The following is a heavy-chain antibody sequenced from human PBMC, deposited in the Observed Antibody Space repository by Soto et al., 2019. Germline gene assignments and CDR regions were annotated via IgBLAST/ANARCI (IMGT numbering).Heavy chain of an antibody. CDR3: AKAVGPHVPSSRVFDC. J-gene: IGHJ4*02. D-gene: IGHD1-26*01. CDR2: FSGGRDDST. V-gene: IGHV3-23*01. Sequence: GSLSLSCAISGLSFSNSALSWVRQAPGTGLEWVSIFSGGRDDSTYYADSVKGWFSISRDNSRKTLHLPMSSLSADDTAVYYCAKAVGPHVPSSRVFDCWGQGTQVTVSS. CDR1: GLSFSNSA.